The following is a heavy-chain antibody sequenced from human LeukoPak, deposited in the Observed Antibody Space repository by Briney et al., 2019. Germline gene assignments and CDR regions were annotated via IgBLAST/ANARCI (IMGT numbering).Heavy chain of an antibody. Sequence: GGSLRLSCAASGFTSSDYYMSWIRQPPGKGLQWVSYISSSRSSTYYADSVRGRFTISRDNAKNSLYLQMNSLRTEDTAVYYCARVVSSSWSDAFDIWGQGTVVTVSS. CDR3: ARVVSSSWSDAFDI. V-gene: IGHV3-11*01. CDR1: GFTSSDYY. J-gene: IGHJ3*02. D-gene: IGHD6-13*01. CDR2: ISSSRSST.